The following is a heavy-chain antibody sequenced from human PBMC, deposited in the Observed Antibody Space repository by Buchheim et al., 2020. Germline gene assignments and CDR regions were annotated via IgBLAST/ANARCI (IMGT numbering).Heavy chain of an antibody. V-gene: IGHV3-23*01. J-gene: IGHJ4*02. CDR1: GFTFSTYA. CDR3: AKDLGYSTTWYLGFDS. CDR2: IGPTGTDT. D-gene: IGHD6-13*01. Sequence: EVQLLESGGDLVQPGGSLRLSCATSGFTFSTYAMTWVRQAPGRGLEWVSAIGPTGTDTFYANSVKGRFTISRDTSKNTLYSQMSSLRAEDTALYYCAKDLGYSTTWYLGFDSWGQGT.